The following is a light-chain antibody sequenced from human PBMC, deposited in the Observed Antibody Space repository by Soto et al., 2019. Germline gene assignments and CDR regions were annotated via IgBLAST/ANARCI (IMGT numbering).Light chain of an antibody. V-gene: IGKV3-20*01. Sequence: EIVLTQSPGTLSLSPGERATLSCRASQSVSSSYLAWYQHKPGQAPRLLIYGASSRATGIPDRFSGSGSGTDFTLTISRLEPEDFAVYYCQQYGSSLPITFGQGTRLEIK. CDR1: QSVSSSY. CDR3: QQYGSSLPIT. J-gene: IGKJ5*01. CDR2: GAS.